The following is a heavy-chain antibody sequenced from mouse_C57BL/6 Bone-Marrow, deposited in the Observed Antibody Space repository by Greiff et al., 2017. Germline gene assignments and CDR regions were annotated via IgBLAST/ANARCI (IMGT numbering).Heavy chain of an antibody. CDR1: GYTFTDYY. J-gene: IGHJ3*01. Sequence: EVQLQQSGPVLVKPGASVKMSCKASGYTFTDYYMNWVKQSHGKSLEWIGVINPYNGGTSYNQKFKGKATLTVDKSSSTAYMELNSLPSEDSAVYYCARCGGDYLPWFAYWGQGTLVTVSA. CDR2: INPYNGGT. CDR3: ARCGGDYLPWFAY. D-gene: IGHD2-4*01. V-gene: IGHV1-19*01.